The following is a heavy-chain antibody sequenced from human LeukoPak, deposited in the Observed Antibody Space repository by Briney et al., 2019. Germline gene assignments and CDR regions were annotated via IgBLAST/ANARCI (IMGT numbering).Heavy chain of an antibody. Sequence: GGSLRLSCAASGFTFSTYAMTWVRQAPGQGLEWVSSITGNGERTYYADSVKGRFTISRDNSKNTLYLQMNSLRADDTAVYHCARDSGSYLQPTDYWGQGTLVTVPS. V-gene: IGHV3-23*01. CDR1: GFTFSTYA. CDR3: ARDSGSYLQPTDY. D-gene: IGHD1-26*01. CDR2: ITGNGERT. J-gene: IGHJ4*02.